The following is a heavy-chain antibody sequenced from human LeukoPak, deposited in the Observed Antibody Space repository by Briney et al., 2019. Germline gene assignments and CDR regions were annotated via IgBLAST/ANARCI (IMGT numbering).Heavy chain of an antibody. CDR1: GFTFSDYY. Sequence: GGSLRLSCAASGFTFSDYYMSWIRQAPGKGLEWVSYISSSSSYTNYADSVKGRFTISRDNAKNSLYLQMNSLRAEDTAVYYCARIYDILTGYMRWFDPWGQGTLVTVSS. CDR2: ISSSSSYT. D-gene: IGHD3-9*01. J-gene: IGHJ5*02. V-gene: IGHV3-11*03. CDR3: ARIYDILTGYMRWFDP.